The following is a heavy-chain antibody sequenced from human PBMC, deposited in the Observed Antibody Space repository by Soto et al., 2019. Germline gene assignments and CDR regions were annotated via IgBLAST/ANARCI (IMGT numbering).Heavy chain of an antibody. CDR3: AREKHSSSSGRAFDI. J-gene: IGHJ3*02. Sequence: GGSLRLSCAASGFTVSSNYMSWVRQAPGKGLEWVSVIYSGGSIYYADSVKGRFTISRDNSKNTLYLQMNSLRAEDTAVYYCAREKHSSSSGRAFDIWGQGTMVTVSS. CDR1: GFTVSSNY. V-gene: IGHV3-53*01. CDR2: IYSGGSI. D-gene: IGHD6-6*01.